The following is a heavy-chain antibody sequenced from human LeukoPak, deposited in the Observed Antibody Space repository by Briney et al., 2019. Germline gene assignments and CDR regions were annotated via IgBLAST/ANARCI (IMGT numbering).Heavy chain of an antibody. CDR1: GYTFSSYT. CDR2: INTSTGNP. Sequence: ASVKVSCKASGYTFSSYTMNWVRQAPGQGLEWMGWINTSTGNPTYAQAFTGRFVFSLDTSVSTAYLQISSLKAEDTAVYYCARAGDEEYDSSGYFPFGYWGQGTLVTVSS. D-gene: IGHD3-22*01. J-gene: IGHJ4*02. V-gene: IGHV7-4-1*02. CDR3: ARAGDEEYDSSGYFPFGY.